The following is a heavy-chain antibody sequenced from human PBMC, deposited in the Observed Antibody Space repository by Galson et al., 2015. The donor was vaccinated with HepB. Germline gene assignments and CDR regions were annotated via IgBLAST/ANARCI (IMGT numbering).Heavy chain of an antibody. Sequence: SVKVSCKASGYTFTGYYMHWVRQAPGQGLEWMGWINPNSGGTNYAQKFQGWVTMTRDTSISTAYMELSRLRSEDTAVYYCARDLMKEWALEWLPTKSMDVWGQGTTVTVSS. D-gene: IGHD3-3*01. CDR3: ARDLMKEWALEWLPTKSMDV. CDR1: GYTFTGYY. J-gene: IGHJ6*02. V-gene: IGHV1-2*04. CDR2: INPNSGGT.